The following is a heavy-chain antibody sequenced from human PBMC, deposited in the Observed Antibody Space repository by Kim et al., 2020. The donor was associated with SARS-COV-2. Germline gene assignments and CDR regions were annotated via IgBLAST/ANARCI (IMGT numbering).Heavy chain of an antibody. CDR3: ARVGAPYCSSTSCYYYS. J-gene: IGHJ6*03. V-gene: IGHV3-74*01. D-gene: IGHD2-2*01. CDR1: GFTFSSYW. CDR2: ISSDGSST. Sequence: GGSLRLSCAASGFTFSSYWMHWVRQAPGKGLVWVSRISSDGSSTSYADSVKGRFTISRDNAKNTLYLKMNSLRAEDRAVFYCARVGAPYCSSTSCYYYS.